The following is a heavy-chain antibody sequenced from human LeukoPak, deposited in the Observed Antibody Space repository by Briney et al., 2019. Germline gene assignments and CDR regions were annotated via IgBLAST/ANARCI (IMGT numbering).Heavy chain of an antibody. CDR2: FDPEDGET. CDR3: ATQPRDYYDSTGYYYPADD. D-gene: IGHD3-22*01. J-gene: IGHJ4*02. V-gene: IGHV1-24*01. CDR1: GYTLTELS. Sequence: ASVKVSCKVSGYTLTELSMHWVRQAPGKGLEWMGGFDPEDGETIYAQKFQGRVTMTEDTSTDTAYMELSSLRSEDTAVYYCATQPRDYYDSTGYYYPADDWGQGTLVTVSS.